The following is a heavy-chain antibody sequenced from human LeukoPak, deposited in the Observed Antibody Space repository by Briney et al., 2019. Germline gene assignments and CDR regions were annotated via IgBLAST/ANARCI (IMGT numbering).Heavy chain of an antibody. CDR3: ACRATAVPGDY. CDR1: GFNIGSDY. V-gene: IGHV3-66*02. J-gene: IGHJ4*02. Sequence: GGSLRLSCAASGFNIGSDYMNWVRQAPGKGLDWVSVLFSGGNRYYADSVQGRFTISRDDSRNILYLQMNSLRPEDTAVYYCACRATAVPGDYWGQGTLVTVSS. CDR2: LFSGGNR. D-gene: IGHD6-25*01.